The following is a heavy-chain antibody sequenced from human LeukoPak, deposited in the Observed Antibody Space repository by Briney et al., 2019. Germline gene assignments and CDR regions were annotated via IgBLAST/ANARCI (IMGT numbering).Heavy chain of an antibody. CDR1: GGSISSGSYY. CDR2: IYTSGST. J-gene: IGHJ5*02. Sequence: SQTLSLTCTVSGGSISSGSYYWSWIRQPAGKGREWIGRIYTSGSTNYNPSLKSRVTISVDTSKNQFSLKLSSVTAADTAVYYCPRGLIPGDWFDPWGQGTLITVSS. D-gene: IGHD3-16*01. CDR3: PRGLIPGDWFDP. V-gene: IGHV4-61*02.